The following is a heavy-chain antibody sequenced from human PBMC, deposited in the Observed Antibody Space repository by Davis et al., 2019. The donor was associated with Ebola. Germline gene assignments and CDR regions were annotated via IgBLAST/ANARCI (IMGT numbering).Heavy chain of an antibody. V-gene: IGHV3-30*03. CDR3: ARQDEGIAAYWFDP. J-gene: IGHJ5*02. CDR1: GFTFSSYA. Sequence: GGSLRLSCAASGFTFSSYAMSWVRQAPGKGLEWVAVISYDGSNIYYADSVKGRFTISRDNSKNTLYLQMNSLRAEDTAVYYCARQDEGIAAYWFDPWGQGTLVTVSS. CDR2: ISYDGSNI. D-gene: IGHD6-13*01.